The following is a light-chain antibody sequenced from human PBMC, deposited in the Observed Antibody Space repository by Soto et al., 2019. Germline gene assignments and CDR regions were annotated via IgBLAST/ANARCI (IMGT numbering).Light chain of an antibody. Sequence: DNQMTQSPSSLSASVGDRVTIACRASQGVSTYLAWYQQKPGKAPNLLIHATSSLQTGVPSRFSGSGSGTDFTLTISTLQPEDFATYYCQQRYSYPITFGQGTRLEIK. V-gene: IGKV1-39*01. J-gene: IGKJ5*01. CDR3: QQRYSYPIT. CDR2: ATS. CDR1: QGVSTY.